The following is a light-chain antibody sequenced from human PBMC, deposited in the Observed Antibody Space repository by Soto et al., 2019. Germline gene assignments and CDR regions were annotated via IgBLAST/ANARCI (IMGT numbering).Light chain of an antibody. J-gene: IGKJ2*01. Sequence: ETVMTQSPATLSVSPGERATLSCRASQSVSSSLAWYQQNPGQAPRLLIYGASTRATGIPARFSGSGSGTDFTLTISSLQSEDFAVYYCQQYNAWPPYTFGQGTKLEIK. CDR3: QQYNAWPPYT. CDR2: GAS. V-gene: IGKV3-15*01. CDR1: QSVSSS.